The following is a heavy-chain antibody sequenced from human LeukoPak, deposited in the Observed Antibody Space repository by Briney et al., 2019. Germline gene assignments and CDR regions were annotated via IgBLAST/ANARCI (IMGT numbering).Heavy chain of an antibody. J-gene: IGHJ6*02. V-gene: IGHV4-34*01. CDR2: INHSGST. Sequence: SETLSLTCAVYGGSFSGYYWSWIRQPPGKGLEWIGEINHSGSTNYNPSLKSRVTISVDTSENQFSLKLSSVTAADTAVYYCAGRAYYYGMDVWGQGTTVTVSS. CDR1: GGSFSGYY. CDR3: AGRAYYYGMDV.